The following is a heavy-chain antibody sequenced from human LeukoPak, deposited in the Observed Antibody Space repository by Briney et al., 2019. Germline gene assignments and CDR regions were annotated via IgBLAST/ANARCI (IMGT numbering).Heavy chain of an antibody. CDR2: IYPGDSDT. Sequence: GEALQISCKGSGSRFTSYWIGGVRQMPGKGLEGMGIIYPGDSDTRYSPSFQGQVTISADKSISTAYLQWSSLKASDTAMYYCARTSMVRGPLGGNFDYWGQGTLVAVSS. D-gene: IGHD3-10*01. CDR3: ARTSMVRGPLGGNFDY. V-gene: IGHV5-51*01. J-gene: IGHJ4*02. CDR1: GSRFTSYW.